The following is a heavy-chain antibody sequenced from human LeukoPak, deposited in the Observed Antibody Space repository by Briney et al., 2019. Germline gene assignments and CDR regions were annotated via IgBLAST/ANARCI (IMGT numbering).Heavy chain of an antibody. CDR1: GYTFTSYG. V-gene: IGHV1-18*01. CDR3: ARDRDYGDYNTQDLFVY. CDR2: ISAYNGNT. Sequence: ASVKVSCKVSGYTFTSYGISWVRQAPGQGLEWMGWISAYNGNTNYAQRLQGRVTMTTDTSTSTAYMELRSLRSDDTAVYYCARDRDYGDYNTQDLFVYWGQGTLVTVSS. D-gene: IGHD4-17*01. J-gene: IGHJ4*02.